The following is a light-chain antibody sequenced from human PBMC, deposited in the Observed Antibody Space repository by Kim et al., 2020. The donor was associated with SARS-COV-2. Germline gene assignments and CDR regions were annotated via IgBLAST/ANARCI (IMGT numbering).Light chain of an antibody. CDR1: QGIRNG. Sequence: AIQMTQSPSSLPASVGDRVTFTCRASQGIRNGLGWFQQIPGKAPKLLIYATSTLQSGVPSRFSGSGSGTDFTLTISSLQPEDFATYYCLGEYNHEWTFGQGTKVDIK. J-gene: IGKJ1*01. V-gene: IGKV1-6*01. CDR3: LGEYNHEWT. CDR2: ATS.